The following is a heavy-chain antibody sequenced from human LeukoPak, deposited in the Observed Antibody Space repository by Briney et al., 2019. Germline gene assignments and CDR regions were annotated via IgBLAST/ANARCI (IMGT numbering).Heavy chain of an antibody. CDR3: TREAPGGDYYDSSGYGTSY. Sequence: GGSLRLSCAASGFTFSTYTMHWVRQAPGKGLEWVGFIRSKPYGGTTEYAASVKGRFTISRDDSKSIAYLQMTSLKTEDTAVYYCTREAPGGDYYDSSGYGTSYWGQGTLVTVSS. J-gene: IGHJ4*02. CDR2: IRSKPYGGTT. CDR1: GFTFSTYT. V-gene: IGHV3-49*04. D-gene: IGHD3-22*01.